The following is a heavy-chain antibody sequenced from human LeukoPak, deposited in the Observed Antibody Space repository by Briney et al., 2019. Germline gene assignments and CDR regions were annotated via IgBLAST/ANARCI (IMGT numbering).Heavy chain of an antibody. CDR3: TRGSLDGSSCDY. J-gene: IGHJ4*02. Sequence: ASVRVPCKDSGYTVTCYDLNGVQQASGQRLEWMGWMNPNTGDTGYAQKFQGRITMTRDTSIDTAYMELSDLRPEDTALYYCTRGSLDGSSCDYWGQGTRVTVSS. V-gene: IGHV1-8*01. CDR2: MNPNTGDT. CDR1: GYTVTCYD. D-gene: IGHD3-9*01.